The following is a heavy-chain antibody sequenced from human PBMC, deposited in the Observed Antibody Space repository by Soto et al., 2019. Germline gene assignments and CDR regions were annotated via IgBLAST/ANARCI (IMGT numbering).Heavy chain of an antibody. Sequence: QVQLQESGPGLVKPSETLSLTSTVSGDSVTSDYWSWIRQPPGKRLEYIGFIYLGGSANYNPSLESRVTISPDKSKNQLSLRLTSVTAAATAVYYCTRGKWFPRGYGMDVWGRGTTVTVS. CDR2: IYLGGSA. D-gene: IGHD3-22*01. J-gene: IGHJ6*02. CDR3: TRGKWFPRGYGMDV. V-gene: IGHV4-59*02. CDR1: GDSVTSDY.